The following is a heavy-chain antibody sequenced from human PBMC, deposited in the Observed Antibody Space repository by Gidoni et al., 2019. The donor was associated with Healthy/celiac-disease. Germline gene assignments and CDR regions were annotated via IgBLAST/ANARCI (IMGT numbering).Heavy chain of an antibody. CDR3: AKGGITMIVVADAFDI. J-gene: IGHJ3*02. CDR2: ISWNSGSI. D-gene: IGHD3-22*01. Sequence: EVQLVESGGGLVQPGRSLRLSCAASGFTFADYAMHWVRQAPGKGLEWVSGISWNSGSIGYADSVKGRFTISRDNAKNSLYLQMNSLRAEDTALYYCAKGGITMIVVADAFDIWGQGTMVTVSS. CDR1: GFTFADYA. V-gene: IGHV3-9*01.